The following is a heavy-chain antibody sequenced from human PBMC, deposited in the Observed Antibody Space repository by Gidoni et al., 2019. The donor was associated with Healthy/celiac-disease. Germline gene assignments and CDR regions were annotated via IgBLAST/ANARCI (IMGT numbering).Heavy chain of an antibody. CDR2: ISYDGSNK. D-gene: IGHD4-17*01. Sequence: QVQLVESGGGVVQPGRSLRLSCAASGFPFSSYGMHWVRQAPGKGLEWVAVISYDGSNKYYADSVKGRFTISRDNSKNTLYLQMNSLRAEDTAVYYCAKDLGHSVTTDPYFDYWGQGTLVTVSS. CDR1: GFPFSSYG. CDR3: AKDLGHSVTTDPYFDY. V-gene: IGHV3-30*18. J-gene: IGHJ4*02.